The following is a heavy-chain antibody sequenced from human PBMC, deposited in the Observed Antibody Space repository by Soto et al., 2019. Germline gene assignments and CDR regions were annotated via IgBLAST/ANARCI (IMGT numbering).Heavy chain of an antibody. J-gene: IGHJ4*01. CDR1: GDSISSSHW. V-gene: IGHV4-4*02. Sequence: QVYLQQSGPALVKPSGTLFLTCTVSGDSISSSHWWTWVRQSPGKGLEWIAEVYHSGISTYNPSLKSRVAISVDKSNNQFSLTLSSVTAADTAVYYCATLPPRIVVIVLPIPMWGPGTLVSVSS. D-gene: IGHD2-21*01. CDR3: ATLPPRIVVIVLPIPM. CDR2: VYHSGIS.